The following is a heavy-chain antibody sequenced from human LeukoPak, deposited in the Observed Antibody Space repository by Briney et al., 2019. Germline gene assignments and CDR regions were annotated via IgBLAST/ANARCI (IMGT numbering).Heavy chain of an antibody. J-gene: IGHJ4*02. CDR3: ARDFSYGYGGALDY. CDR1: GYTFTSYY. D-gene: IGHD5-18*01. CDR2: INPTGGST. Sequence: ASVKVSCKASGYTFTSYYMHWVRQAPGQGLEWMGLINPTGGSTGYAQKFQGRVTMTRDMSTSTVYMELSSLRSEDTAVYYCARDFSYGYGGALDYWGQGTLVTVSS. V-gene: IGHV1-46*01.